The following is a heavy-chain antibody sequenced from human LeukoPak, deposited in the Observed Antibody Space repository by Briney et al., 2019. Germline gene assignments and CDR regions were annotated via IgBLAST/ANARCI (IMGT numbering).Heavy chain of an antibody. D-gene: IGHD5-12*01. Sequence: GSLKISCTGSGYSFTSYWIGWVRQMPGKGLEWMGIIYPGDSDTRYSPSFQGQVTISADKSISTAYLQWSSLKASDTAMYYCARHAGQNSGYDPLREWGQGTLVTVSS. CDR2: IYPGDSDT. CDR3: ARHAGQNSGYDPLRE. CDR1: GYSFTSYW. V-gene: IGHV5-51*01. J-gene: IGHJ4*02.